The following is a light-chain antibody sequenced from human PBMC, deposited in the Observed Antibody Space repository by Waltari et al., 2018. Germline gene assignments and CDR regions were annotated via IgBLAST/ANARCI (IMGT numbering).Light chain of an antibody. CDR3: SSYAGRNIVI. CDR1: DDDIGGYEY. J-gene: IGLJ2*01. V-gene: IGLV2-8*01. CDR2: EVT. Sequence: QSALTQPPSASGSPGQSVTISCTGTDDDIGGYEYVSWYQQHPGKAPKVLFYEVTKRPSGVPDRFSGSKSGNTASLTVSGLQAEDEADYYCSSYAGRNIVIFGGGTKLTVL.